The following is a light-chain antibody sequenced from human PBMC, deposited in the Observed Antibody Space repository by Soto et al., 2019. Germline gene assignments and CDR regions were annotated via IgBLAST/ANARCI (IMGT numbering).Light chain of an antibody. Sequence: EIVLTQSPGTLSLSPGERATLSCRASQSVTSSYLAWYQQKPGQAPRLLIYAASSRATGIPDRFSGSGSGTYVTLTIPRLEPEDFALYYCQHHDSSSSTFGLGAKVDIK. V-gene: IGKV3-20*01. J-gene: IGKJ1*01. CDR1: QSVTSSY. CDR2: AAS. CDR3: QHHDSSSST.